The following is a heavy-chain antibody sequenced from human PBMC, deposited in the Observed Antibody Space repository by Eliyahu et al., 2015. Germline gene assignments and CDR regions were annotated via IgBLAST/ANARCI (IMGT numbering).Heavy chain of an antibody. V-gene: IGHV4-39*01. CDR1: GGSXSSSSYY. J-gene: IGHJ4*02. CDR3: AXLLYGDYVDY. CDR2: XYXSGST. Sequence: QLQLQESGPGLVKPSETLSLTCTVSGGSXSSSSYYXGWIXQPPGKGLEWIGSXYXSGSTYYNPSLKSRVTISVDTSKNQFSLKLSSVTAADTAVYYCAXLLYGDYVDYWGQGTLVTVSS. D-gene: IGHD4-17*01.